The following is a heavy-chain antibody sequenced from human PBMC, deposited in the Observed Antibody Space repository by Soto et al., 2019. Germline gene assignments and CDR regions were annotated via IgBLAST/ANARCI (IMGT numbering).Heavy chain of an antibody. CDR1: GGTFRSYV. D-gene: IGHD6-19*01. Sequence: GASVKVSCKASGGTFRSYVISWGRQAPGQGLEWMGGIIPIFGTANYAQKFQGRVTITADESTSTAYMELSSLRSEDTAVYYCARALSVAADYFDYWGQGTLVTVSS. CDR2: IIPIFGTA. CDR3: ARALSVAADYFDY. J-gene: IGHJ4*02. V-gene: IGHV1-69*13.